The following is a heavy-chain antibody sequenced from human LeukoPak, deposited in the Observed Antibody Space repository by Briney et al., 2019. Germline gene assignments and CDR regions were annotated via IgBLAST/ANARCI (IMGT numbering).Heavy chain of an antibody. CDR1: GFTFSDYY. CDR2: ISSST. V-gene: IGHV3-11*01. D-gene: IGHD2-15*01. Sequence: GGSLRLSCAASGFTFSDYYMSWIRQAPGKGLEWAAYISSSTFYADSVKGRFTISRDNAKNSLYLQMNSLRAEDTAVYYCTTDLVNIWWEVLPTSATQGNWGQGTLVTVSS. J-gene: IGHJ4*02. CDR3: TTDLVNIWWEVLPTSATQGN.